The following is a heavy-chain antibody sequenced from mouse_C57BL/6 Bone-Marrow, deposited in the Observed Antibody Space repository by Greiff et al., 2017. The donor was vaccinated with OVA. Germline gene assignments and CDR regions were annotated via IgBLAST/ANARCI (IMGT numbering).Heavy chain of an antibody. CDR2: IWTGGGT. CDR3: ARKRYYGSSPYFDY. V-gene: IGHV2-9-1*01. CDR1: GFSLTSYA. D-gene: IGHD1-1*01. Sequence: VQLVKSGPGLVAPSQSLSITCTVSGFSLTSYAISWVRQPPGKGLEWLGVIWTGGGTNYNSALKSRLSISKDNSKSQVFLKMNSLQTEDTARYYCARKRYYGSSPYFDYWGQGTTLTVSS. J-gene: IGHJ2*01.